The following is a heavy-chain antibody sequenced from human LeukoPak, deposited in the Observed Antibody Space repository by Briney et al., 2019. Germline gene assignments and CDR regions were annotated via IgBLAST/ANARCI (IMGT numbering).Heavy chain of an antibody. Sequence: ASVKVSCKASGYTFTSDYMHWVRQAPGQGLEWMGIINPNSGGTNYAQKFQGRVTTTRDTSISTAYMELSRLRSDDTAVYYCARDRSLRYYGSGSEIAYWGQGTLVTVSS. CDR1: GYTFTSDY. CDR3: ARDRSLRYYGSGSEIAY. V-gene: IGHV1-2*02. J-gene: IGHJ4*02. D-gene: IGHD3-10*01. CDR2: INPNSGGT.